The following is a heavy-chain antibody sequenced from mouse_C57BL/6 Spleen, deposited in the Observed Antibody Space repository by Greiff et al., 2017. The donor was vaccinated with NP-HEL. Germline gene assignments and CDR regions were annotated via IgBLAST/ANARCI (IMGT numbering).Heavy chain of an antibody. D-gene: IGHD1-1*01. CDR3: ARQITTVVAKLDYFDY. V-gene: IGHV5-6*01. J-gene: IGHJ2*01. Sequence: EVKLVESGGDLVKPGGSLKLSCAASGFTFSSYGMSWVRQTPDKRLEWVATISSGGSYTYYPDSVKGRFTISRDNAKNTLYLQMSSLKSEDTAMYYCARQITTVVAKLDYFDYWGQGTTLTVSS. CDR2: ISSGGSYT. CDR1: GFTFSSYG.